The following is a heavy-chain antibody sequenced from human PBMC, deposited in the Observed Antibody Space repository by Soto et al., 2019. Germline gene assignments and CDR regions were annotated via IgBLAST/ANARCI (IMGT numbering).Heavy chain of an antibody. V-gene: IGHV3-66*01. CDR3: ARDRITMVRGVTSYMDV. CDR1: GVTVRSND. D-gene: IGHD3-10*01. J-gene: IGHJ6*03. Sequence: GGSLRLSCAASGVTVRSNDMSWVRQAPGKGLEWVSVIYSGGSTYYADSVKGRFTISRDNSKNTLYLQMNSLRAEDTAVYYCARDRITMVRGVTSYMDVWGKGTTVTVSS. CDR2: IYSGGST.